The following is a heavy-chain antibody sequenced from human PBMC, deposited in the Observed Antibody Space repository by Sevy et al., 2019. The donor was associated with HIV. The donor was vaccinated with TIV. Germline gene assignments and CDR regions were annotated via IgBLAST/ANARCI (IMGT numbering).Heavy chain of an antibody. CDR1: GGSISSYY. Sequence: SETLSLTCTVSGGSISSYYWSWIRQPPGKGLEWIGYIYYSGSTNYNPSLKSRVTISLDTSKNQFSLRLGSVTAADTAGDYCARAGVRSSSLFDYWGQGTLVTVSS. D-gene: IGHD6-13*01. V-gene: IGHV4-59*13. CDR3: ARAGVRSSSLFDY. J-gene: IGHJ4*02. CDR2: IYYSGST.